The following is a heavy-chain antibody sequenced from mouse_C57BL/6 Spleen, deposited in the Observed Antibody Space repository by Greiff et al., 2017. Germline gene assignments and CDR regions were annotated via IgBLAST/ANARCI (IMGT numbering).Heavy chain of an antibody. CDR2: IRYDGSN. V-gene: IGHV3-6*01. CDR3: ARDTYYDYRFAY. Sequence: EVKLQESGPGLVKPSPSLSLTCSVTGYSITSGYYWNWIRQFPGNKLEWMDYIRYDGSNNYNPSLKNRISITRDTSKNQFFLKLNSVTTEDTATYDCARDTYYDYRFAYWGQGTLVTVSA. CDR1: GYSITSGYY. J-gene: IGHJ3*01. D-gene: IGHD2-4*01.